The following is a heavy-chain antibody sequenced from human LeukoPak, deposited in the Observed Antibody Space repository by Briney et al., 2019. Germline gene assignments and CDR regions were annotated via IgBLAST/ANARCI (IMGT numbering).Heavy chain of an antibody. CDR3: AHFDWSRGLDP. V-gene: IGHV4-34*01. Sequence: SETLSLTCAVYGGSFSGYYWSWIRQPPGKGLEWIGEINHSGSTNYNPSLKSRVTISVDTSKNQFSLKLSSVTAADTAVYYCAHFDWSRGLDPWGQGTLVTVSS. CDR1: GGSFSGYY. CDR2: INHSGST. J-gene: IGHJ5*02. D-gene: IGHD3-9*01.